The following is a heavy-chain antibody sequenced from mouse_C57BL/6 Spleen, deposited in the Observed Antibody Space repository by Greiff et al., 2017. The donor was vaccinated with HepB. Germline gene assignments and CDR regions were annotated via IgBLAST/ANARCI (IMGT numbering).Heavy chain of an antibody. CDR1: GYTFTSYW. CDR3: ARLGITTVVAPYFDY. V-gene: IGHV1-50*01. Sequence: QVQLQQPGAELVKPGASVKLSCKASGYTFTSYWMQWVKQRPGQGLEWIGEIDPSDSYTNYNQKFKGKATLTVDTSSSTAYMQLSSLTSEDSAVYYCARLGITTVVAPYFDYWGQGTTLTVSS. J-gene: IGHJ2*01. CDR2: IDPSDSYT. D-gene: IGHD1-1*01.